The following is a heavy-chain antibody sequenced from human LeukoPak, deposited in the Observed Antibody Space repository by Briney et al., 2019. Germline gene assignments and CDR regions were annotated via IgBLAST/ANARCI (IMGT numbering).Heavy chain of an antibody. D-gene: IGHD2-21*02. J-gene: IGHJ4*02. CDR1: GFTFSDYY. CDR2: ISSSGSTI. Sequence: PGGSLRLSWAASGFTFSDYYMSWIRQAAGKGLEWVSYISSSGSTIYYADSVKGRFTISRDNAKNSLYLQMNSLRAEDTAVYYCARVPAYCGGDCYYFDYWGQGTLVTVSS. CDR3: ARVPAYCGGDCYYFDY. V-gene: IGHV3-11*01.